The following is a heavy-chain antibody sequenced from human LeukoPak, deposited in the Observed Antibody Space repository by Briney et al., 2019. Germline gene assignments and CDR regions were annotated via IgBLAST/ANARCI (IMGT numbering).Heavy chain of an antibody. J-gene: IGHJ4*02. CDR2: IRYDGSNK. CDR1: GFTFSSYG. V-gene: IGHV3-30*02. Sequence: PGGSLRLSCAASGFTFSSYGMHWVRQAPGKGLEWVAFIRYDGSNKYYADSVKGRFTISRDNSKNSLYLQMNSLRAEDTAVYYCARRRGPHYGSWRDYFDYWGQGTLVTVSS. CDR3: ARRRGPHYGSWRDYFDY. D-gene: IGHD2-15*01.